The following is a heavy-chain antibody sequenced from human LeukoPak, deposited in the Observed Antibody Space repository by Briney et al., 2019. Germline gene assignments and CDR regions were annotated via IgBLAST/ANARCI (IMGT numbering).Heavy chain of an antibody. D-gene: IGHD2-8*01. V-gene: IGHV4-39*07. CDR1: GGSVSTSNYY. J-gene: IGHJ4*01. CDR3: ARGESLIFDY. CDR2: MYFSGTS. Sequence: SETLSLTCNVSGGSVSTSNYYWAWIRQPPGKGLEWIGSMYFSGTSYYNPSLKSRVTISIDKSKNQFSLKVYSVTAADTAVYYCARGESLIFDYWGHGILVTVSS.